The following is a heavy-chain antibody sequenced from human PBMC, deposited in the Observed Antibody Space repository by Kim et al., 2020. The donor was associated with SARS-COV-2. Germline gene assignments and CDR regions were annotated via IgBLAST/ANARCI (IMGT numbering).Heavy chain of an antibody. V-gene: IGHV4-34*01. D-gene: IGHD4-17*01. CDR3: ARGGPLPPDYGGNHAFDI. CDR2: INHSGST. J-gene: IGHJ3*02. CDR1: GGSFSGYY. Sequence: SETLSLTCAVYGGSFSGYYWSWIRQPPGKGLEWIGEINHSGSTNYNPSLKSRVTISVDTSKNQFSLKLSSVTAADTAVYYCARGGPLPPDYGGNHAFDIWGQGTMVTVSS.